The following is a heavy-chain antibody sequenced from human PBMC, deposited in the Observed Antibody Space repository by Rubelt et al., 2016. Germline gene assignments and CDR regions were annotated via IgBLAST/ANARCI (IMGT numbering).Heavy chain of an antibody. Sequence: TSYWIGWVRQMPGKGLEWMGIIYLGDSDTRYSPSFQGQVTISADKSISTAYLQWSSLKASDTAMYYCARPFGGSSTPFDYWGQGTLVTVSS. CDR3: ARPFGGSSTPFDY. J-gene: IGHJ4*02. CDR2: IYLGDSDT. CDR1: TSYW. D-gene: IGHD1-26*01. V-gene: IGHV5-51*01.